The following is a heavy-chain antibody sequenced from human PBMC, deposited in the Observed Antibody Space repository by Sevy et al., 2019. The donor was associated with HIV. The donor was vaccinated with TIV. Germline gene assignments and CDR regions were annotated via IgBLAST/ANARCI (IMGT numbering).Heavy chain of an antibody. J-gene: IGHJ4*02. Sequence: GGSLRLSCAASGFTFSSYSMNWVRQAPGKGLEWVSYISSSSSTIYYADSVKGRFTISRDNAKNSLYLQMNSLRAEDTAVYYCARDFLSTGDPFDYWGQGTLVTVSS. CDR3: ARDFLSTGDPFDY. CDR1: GFTFSSYS. V-gene: IGHV3-48*01. CDR2: ISSSSSTI. D-gene: IGHD7-27*01.